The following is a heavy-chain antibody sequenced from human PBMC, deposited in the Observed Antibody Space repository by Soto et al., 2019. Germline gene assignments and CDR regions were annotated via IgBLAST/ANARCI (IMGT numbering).Heavy chain of an antibody. CDR2: IYPGDSDT. J-gene: IGHJ4*02. Sequence: PGESLKISCKGSGYSFTTYWIGWVRQMPGKGLEWMGIIYPGDSDTRYSPSFQGQVTISADKSITTAYLQWSSLKASDTAMYYYARERAYSYGSGSYPGCWGQGTLVTASS. V-gene: IGHV5-51*01. CDR3: ARERAYSYGSGSYPGC. D-gene: IGHD3-10*01. CDR1: GYSFTTYW.